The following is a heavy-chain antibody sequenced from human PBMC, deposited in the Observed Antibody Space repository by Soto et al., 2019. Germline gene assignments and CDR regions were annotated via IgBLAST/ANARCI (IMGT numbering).Heavy chain of an antibody. CDR2: INPSGGST. J-gene: IGHJ4*02. Sequence: ASVKVSCKASGYTFTSYYMHWVRQAPGQGLEWMGIINPSGGSTSYAQKFQGRFTISRDNSKNTLYLQMNSLRAEDTAVYYCAKDEGFDYDFWSGYFDYWGQGTLVTVPS. V-gene: IGHV1-46*01. CDR1: GYTFTSYY. D-gene: IGHD3-3*01. CDR3: AKDEGFDYDFWSGYFDY.